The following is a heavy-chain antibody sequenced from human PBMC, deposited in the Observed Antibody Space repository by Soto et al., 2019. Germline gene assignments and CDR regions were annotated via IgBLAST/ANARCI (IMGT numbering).Heavy chain of an antibody. CDR3: TTEGPGYCSGGSCYAIDY. CDR1: GFTFSNAW. J-gene: IGHJ4*02. V-gene: IGHV3-15*01. D-gene: IGHD2-15*01. CDR2: IKSKTDGGTT. Sequence: EVQLVESGGGLVKPGGSLRLSCAASGFTFSNAWMRWVRQAPGKGLEWVGRIKSKTDGGTTDYAAPVKGRFTISRDDSKNTLYLQMNSLKTEDTAVYYCTTEGPGYCSGGSCYAIDYWGQGTLVTVSS.